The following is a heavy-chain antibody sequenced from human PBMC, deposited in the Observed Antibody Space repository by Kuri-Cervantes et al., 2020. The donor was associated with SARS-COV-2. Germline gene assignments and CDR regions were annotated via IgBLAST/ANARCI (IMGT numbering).Heavy chain of an antibody. CDR2: INHSGST. Sequence: SQTLSLTCAVYGGSFSGYYWSWIRQPPGKGLEWIGEINHSGSTNYNPSLKSRVTISVDTSKNQFSLKLSSVTAADTAVYYCARGRHEDIVVVPDDYYYGMDVWGQGTTVTVSS. V-gene: IGHV4-34*01. CDR3: ARGRHEDIVVVPDDYYYGMDV. D-gene: IGHD2-2*01. J-gene: IGHJ6*02. CDR1: GGSFSGYY.